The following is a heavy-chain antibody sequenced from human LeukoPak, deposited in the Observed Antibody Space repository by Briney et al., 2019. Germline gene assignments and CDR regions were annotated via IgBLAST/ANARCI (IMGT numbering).Heavy chain of an antibody. CDR1: GFTFSNYA. Sequence: GGSLRLSCAASGFTFSNYAMHWVRQAPGQGLEYVATISSNGGSTYFANAVQGRFTISRDNSKNMVHLQMGSLRVEDTAVYYCAKDEAGYSSGWGQGTLVTVSS. V-gene: IGHV3-64*01. CDR2: ISSNGGST. CDR3: AKDEAGYSSG. D-gene: IGHD6-19*01. J-gene: IGHJ4*02.